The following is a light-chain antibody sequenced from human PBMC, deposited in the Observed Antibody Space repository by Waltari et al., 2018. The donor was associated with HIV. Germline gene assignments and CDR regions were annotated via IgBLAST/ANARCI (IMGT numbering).Light chain of an antibody. J-gene: IGLJ1*01. V-gene: IGLV2-14*03. CDR3: SSYTGSRTLGV. CDR2: DVS. CDR1: SSDVGYYNY. Sequence: QSALTQPASVSGSPGQSITISCTGTSSDVGYYNYVSWYQQHPDKAPKLMIYDVSTRPSGVSTRFSGSKSGHTASLTISGLQAEDDSDYYCSSYTGSRTLGVFGTGTRVTVL.